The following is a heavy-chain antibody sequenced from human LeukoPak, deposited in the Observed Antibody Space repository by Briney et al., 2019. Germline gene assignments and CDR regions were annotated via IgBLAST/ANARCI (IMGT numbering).Heavy chain of an antibody. D-gene: IGHD4-17*01. CDR1: GFTFSSYA. V-gene: IGHV3-23*01. J-gene: IGHJ4*02. CDR2: ISGGGGST. Sequence: GGSLRLSCAASGFTFSSYAMSWVRQAPGKGLEWVSTISGGGGSTDYADSVKGRFTVSRDNSNNTLYLQMNSLRAEDTAVYYCATCYGDYVFDYWGQGTLVTVSS. CDR3: ATCYGDYVFDY.